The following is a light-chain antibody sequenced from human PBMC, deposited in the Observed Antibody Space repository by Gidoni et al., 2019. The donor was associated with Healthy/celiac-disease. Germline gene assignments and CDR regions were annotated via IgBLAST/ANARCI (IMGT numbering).Light chain of an antibody. J-gene: IGKJ2*01. CDR1: QDISNY. Sequence: DIQMTQSPSSLSASVGDRVTITCQASQDISNYFNWYQQKPGKAPKLLIYDESNLETGVPSRFSGSGSVTDFTFTISRLQPEDIATYYCQQYDKLPLLXQGTKLEIK. V-gene: IGKV1-33*01. CDR3: QQYDKLPL. CDR2: DES.